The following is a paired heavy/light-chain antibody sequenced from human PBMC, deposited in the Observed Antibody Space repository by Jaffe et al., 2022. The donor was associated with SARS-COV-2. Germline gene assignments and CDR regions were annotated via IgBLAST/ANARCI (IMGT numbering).Heavy chain of an antibody. Sequence: QVQLQESGPGLVKPSETLSLTCTVSGGSISTYYWNWIRQPPGKGLEWIGYVHYSGASNYDPSLNSRVTMSLDTSKNQFSLKLTSVTAADTAMYYCARFAWGQNWFDPWGQGALVTVSS. V-gene: IGHV4-59*13. CDR1: GGSISTYY. CDR3: ARFAWGQNWFDP. D-gene: IGHD7-27*01. J-gene: IGHJ5*02. CDR2: VHYSGAS.
Light chain of an antibody. J-gene: IGLJ3*02. CDR2: DVT. V-gene: IGLV2-14*03. CDR3: SSYTTTSARV. Sequence: QSALTQPASVSGSPGQSITISCTGTSSDVGGYNFVSWYQQHPGKAPKLIIYDVTNRPSGVSNRFSGSKSGNTASLTISGLQAEDEADYYCSSYTTTSARVFGGGTKLTVL. CDR1: SSDVGGYNF.